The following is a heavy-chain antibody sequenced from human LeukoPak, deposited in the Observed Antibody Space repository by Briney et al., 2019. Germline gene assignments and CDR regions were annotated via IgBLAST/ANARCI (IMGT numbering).Heavy chain of an antibody. Sequence: GASVKVSCKASGYTFTSYDINWVRQATGQGLEWMGWMNPNSGNTGYAQKFQDRVTMTRNTSISTAYMELSSLRSEDTAVYYCARVDYDSSGYYSRFGYWGQGTLVTVSS. D-gene: IGHD3-22*01. CDR2: MNPNSGNT. CDR1: GYTFTSYD. CDR3: ARVDYDSSGYYSRFGY. V-gene: IGHV1-8*01. J-gene: IGHJ4*02.